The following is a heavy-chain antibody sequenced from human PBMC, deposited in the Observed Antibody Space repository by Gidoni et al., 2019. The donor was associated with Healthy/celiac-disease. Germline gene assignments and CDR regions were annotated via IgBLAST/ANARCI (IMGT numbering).Heavy chain of an antibody. D-gene: IGHD3-22*01. J-gene: IGHJ1*01. V-gene: IGHV3-30-3*01. CDR3: ARDGRVVVIRYFQH. CDR2: ISYDGSNK. CDR1: GFTFSSYA. Sequence: QVQLVESGGGVVQPGRSLRLSCAASGFTFSSYAMHWVRQAPGKGLEWVAVISYDGSNKYYADSVKGRFTISRDNSKNTLYLQMNSLRAEDTAVYYCARDGRVVVIRYFQHWGQGTLVTVSS.